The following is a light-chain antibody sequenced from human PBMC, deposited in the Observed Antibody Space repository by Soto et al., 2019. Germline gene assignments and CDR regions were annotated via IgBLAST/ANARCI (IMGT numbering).Light chain of an antibody. J-gene: IGKJ2*01. CDR3: QQYDSYSVT. Sequence: DIPMTQSPSTLSASIGDRVTISCRASQSVSNWLAWYQQKPGKAPKLLIYQASTLNSGVPSRFSGSGSGTEFTLTISSLQPDDFATYYCQQYDSYSVTFGQGTKLEIK. CDR1: QSVSNW. V-gene: IGKV1-5*03. CDR2: QAS.